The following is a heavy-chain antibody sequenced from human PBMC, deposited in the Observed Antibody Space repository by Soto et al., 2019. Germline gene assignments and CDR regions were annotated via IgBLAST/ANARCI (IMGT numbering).Heavy chain of an antibody. V-gene: IGHV4-28*01. CDR2: IYYSGTT. Sequence: QVQLQESGPGLVKPSDTLSLTCAVSGYSISSNNWWGCILQPPGKGLEWIGYIYYSGTTYYNPSIRSLVTMSVDTTKHQFTLKLTAVAAVDTAVYYWASRDIQGPIDYWGQGTLVTVSS. J-gene: IGHJ4*02. CDR3: ASRDIQGPIDY. CDR1: GYSISSNNW.